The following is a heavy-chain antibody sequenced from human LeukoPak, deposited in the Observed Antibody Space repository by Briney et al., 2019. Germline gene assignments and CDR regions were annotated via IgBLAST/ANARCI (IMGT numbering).Heavy chain of an antibody. Sequence: GGSLRLSCAASGFTFSTYWMAWVRQTPGKGLEWVANIKQDGRVRQYVDSVKGRFTISGDNAKNSMFLQMNSLRAEDTAVYYCARDVDGDLDYWGQGTLVTVSS. CDR3: ARDVDGDLDY. CDR2: IKQDGRVR. J-gene: IGHJ4*02. D-gene: IGHD4-17*01. V-gene: IGHV3-7*01. CDR1: GFTFSTYW.